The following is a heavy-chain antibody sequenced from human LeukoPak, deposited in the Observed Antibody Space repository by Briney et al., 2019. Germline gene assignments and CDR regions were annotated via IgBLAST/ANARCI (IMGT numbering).Heavy chain of an antibody. J-gene: IGHJ4*02. CDR3: ARDRLGDYDSSGYYDI. Sequence: GGSLRLSCAASGFTFSDYYMSWIRQAPGKGLEWVSYISDSGSIIYYAGSVKGRFTISRDNAKNSLYLQMNSLRVEDTAVYYCARDRLGDYDSSGYYDIWGQGTLVTVSS. V-gene: IGHV3-11*01. CDR2: ISDSGSII. D-gene: IGHD3-22*01. CDR1: GFTFSDYY.